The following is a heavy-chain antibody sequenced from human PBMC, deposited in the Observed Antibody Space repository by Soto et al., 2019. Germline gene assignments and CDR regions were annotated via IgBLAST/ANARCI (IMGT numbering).Heavy chain of an antibody. CDR3: ASSWIQHRFDP. V-gene: IGHV1-69*06. CDR2: IIPIFGTA. J-gene: IGHJ5*02. CDR1: GGTFSSYA. Sequence: EASVKVSCKASGGTFSSYAISWVRQAPGQGLEWMGGIIPIFGTANYAQKFQGRVTITADKSTSTAYMELSSLRSEDTAVYYCASSWIQHRFDPWGQGTLVTVSS. D-gene: IGHD5-18*01.